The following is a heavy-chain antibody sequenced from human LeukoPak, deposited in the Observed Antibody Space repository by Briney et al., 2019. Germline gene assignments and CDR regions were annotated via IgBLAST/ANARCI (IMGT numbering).Heavy chain of an antibody. D-gene: IGHD3-22*01. J-gene: IGHJ3*02. CDR3: ARYYYDKSGYYPGAFDI. V-gene: IGHV3-11*03. CDR2: SSSSGSNT. CDR1: GFTLSDFY. Sequence: GGSLRLSCAASGFTLSDFYMSWIRQAPGQGRDWVSSSSSSGSNTKYAYSVKGRFTIFRDNAKKSMFLQMNSLRAEDTAIYYCARYYYDKSGYYPGAFDIWGQGTMVTVSS.